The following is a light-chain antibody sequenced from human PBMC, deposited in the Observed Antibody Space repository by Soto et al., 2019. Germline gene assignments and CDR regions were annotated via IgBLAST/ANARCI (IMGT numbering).Light chain of an antibody. V-gene: IGKV3-11*01. CDR2: DAS. Sequence: EIVLTHSPATLSLSPGERATLSCRASQSVSSYLAWYQQKPGQAPRLLIYDASNRATGIPARFSGSGSGTDFTLTISSLEPEDFAVYYCQQRSNWPLTFGGGTK. CDR1: QSVSSY. J-gene: IGKJ4*01. CDR3: QQRSNWPLT.